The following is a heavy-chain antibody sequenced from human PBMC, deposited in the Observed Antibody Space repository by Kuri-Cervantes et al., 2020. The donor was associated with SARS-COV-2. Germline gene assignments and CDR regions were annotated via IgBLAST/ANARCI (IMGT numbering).Heavy chain of an antibody. CDR1: GGTFNSYA. D-gene: IGHD5-12*01. J-gene: IGHJ3*02. CDR3: ARDGAIIMSRDLHNDAFDI. Sequence: SVKVSCKASGGTFNSYAIRWVRQAPGQGLEWMGGIIPDVGTANYAQKFQGRVTITADESTSTAYMELSSLRSEDTAVYYCARDGAIIMSRDLHNDAFDIWGQGTMVTVSS. CDR2: IIPDVGTA. V-gene: IGHV1-69*13.